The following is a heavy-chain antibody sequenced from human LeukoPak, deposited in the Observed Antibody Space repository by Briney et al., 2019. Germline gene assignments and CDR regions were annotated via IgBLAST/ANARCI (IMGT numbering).Heavy chain of an antibody. CDR3: ARIPKPVRGVIIKSEPIDY. Sequence: PSETLSLTCAVYGGSFSGYYWSWIRQPPGKGLEWIGEINHSGSTNYNPSLKSRVTISVDTSKNQFSLKLSSVTAADTAVYYRARIPKPVRGVIIKSEPIDYWGQGTLVTVSS. D-gene: IGHD3-10*01. CDR2: INHSGST. J-gene: IGHJ4*02. CDR1: GGSFSGYY. V-gene: IGHV4-34*01.